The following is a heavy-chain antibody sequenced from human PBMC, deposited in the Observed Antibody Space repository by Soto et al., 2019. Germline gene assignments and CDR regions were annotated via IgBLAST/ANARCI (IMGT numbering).Heavy chain of an antibody. Sequence: SETLSLTCTVSGGSISSYYWSWIRQRPGKGLEWIGYIYYSGSTNYNPSLKSRVTISVDTSKNQFSLKLSSVTAADTAVYYCARSPDPGFFGVVNLANWFDPWGQGPLVTVSS. J-gene: IGHJ5*02. V-gene: IGHV4-59*01. CDR1: GGSISSYY. D-gene: IGHD3-3*01. CDR2: IYYSGST. CDR3: ARSPDPGFFGVVNLANWFDP.